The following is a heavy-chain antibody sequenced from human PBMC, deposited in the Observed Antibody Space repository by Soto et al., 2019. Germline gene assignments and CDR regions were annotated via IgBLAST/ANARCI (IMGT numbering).Heavy chain of an antibody. V-gene: IGHV3-23*01. CDR3: ANLGYCSGGSCYSGMVDWFDP. D-gene: IGHD2-15*01. J-gene: IGHJ5*02. CDR2: ISGSGGST. Sequence: GGSLRLSCAASGFTFSSYAMSWVRQAPGKGLEWVSAISGSGGSTYYADSVKGRFTISRDNSKNTLYLQMNSLRAEDTAVYYCANLGYCSGGSCYSGMVDWFDPWGQGTLVTVSS. CDR1: GFTFSSYA.